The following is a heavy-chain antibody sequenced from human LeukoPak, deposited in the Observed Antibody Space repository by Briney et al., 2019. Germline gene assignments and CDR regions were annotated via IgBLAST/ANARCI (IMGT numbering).Heavy chain of an antibody. CDR1: GFTFSNYA. CDR2: ISGTGGST. Sequence: GGSLRLSCAASGFTFSNYAMNWVRQTPGRGLEWVSAISGTGGSTYYADSVKGRFTISRDNSKNTLYLQMNSLRAEDTAVYYCARNHQADYWGQGILVTVSS. V-gene: IGHV3-23*01. CDR3: ARNHQADY. D-gene: IGHD2-2*01. J-gene: IGHJ4*02.